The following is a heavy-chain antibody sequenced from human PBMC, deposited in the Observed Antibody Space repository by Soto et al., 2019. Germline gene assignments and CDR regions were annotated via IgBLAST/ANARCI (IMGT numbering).Heavy chain of an antibody. CDR2: ISGSGGST. CDR3: AYSSTPFDY. J-gene: IGHJ4*02. CDR1: GFTFDDYA. D-gene: IGHD6-13*01. V-gene: IGHV3-23*01. Sequence: GGSLRLSCAASGFTFDDYAMHWVRQAPGKGLEWVSAISGSGGSTYYADSVKGRFTISRDNSKNTLYLQMNSLRAEDTAVYYCAYSSTPFDYWVQVTLVTVSS.